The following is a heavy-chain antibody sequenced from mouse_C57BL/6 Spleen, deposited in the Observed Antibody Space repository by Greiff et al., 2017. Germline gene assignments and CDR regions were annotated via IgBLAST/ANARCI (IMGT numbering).Heavy chain of an antibody. Sequence: QVQLQQPGAELVMPGASVKLSCKASGYTFTSYWMHWVKQRPGQGLEWIGEIDPSDSYTNYNQKFKGKSTLTVDKSSSTAYMQLSSLTSEDSAVYYCARSLILRPLDYWGQGTTLTVSS. D-gene: IGHD1-2*01. V-gene: IGHV1-69*01. J-gene: IGHJ2*01. CDR3: ARSLILRPLDY. CDR2: IDPSDSYT. CDR1: GYTFTSYW.